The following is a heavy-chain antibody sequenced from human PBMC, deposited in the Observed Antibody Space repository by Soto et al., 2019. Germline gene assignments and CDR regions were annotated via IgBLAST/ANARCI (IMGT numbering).Heavy chain of an antibody. D-gene: IGHD3-16*02. CDR3: AKGRVTFGGVIAIFDY. J-gene: IGHJ4*02. V-gene: IGHV3-23*01. Sequence: EVQLLESGGGLVQPGGSLRLSCAASGFTFSSYAMSWVRQAPGKGLEWVSAISGSGGSTYYADSVKGRFTISRDNSKNTLYLQMNSLRAEDTAVYYCAKGRVTFGGVIAIFDYWGQGTLVTVSS. CDR2: ISGSGGST. CDR1: GFTFSSYA.